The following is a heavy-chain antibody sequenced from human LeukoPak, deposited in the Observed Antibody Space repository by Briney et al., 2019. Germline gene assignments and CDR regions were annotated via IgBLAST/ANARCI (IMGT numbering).Heavy chain of an antibody. CDR2: ISSSSSYI. J-gene: IGHJ3*02. CDR3: ARLAYCGGDCYSAFDI. CDR1: GFTFSSYS. D-gene: IGHD2-21*02. Sequence: PGGSLRLSCAASGFTFSSYSMNWVRQAPGKGLEWVSSISSSSSYIYYADSVKGRFTISRDNAKNSLYLQMSSLRAEDTAVYYCARLAYCGGDCYSAFDIWGQGTMVTVSS. V-gene: IGHV3-21*01.